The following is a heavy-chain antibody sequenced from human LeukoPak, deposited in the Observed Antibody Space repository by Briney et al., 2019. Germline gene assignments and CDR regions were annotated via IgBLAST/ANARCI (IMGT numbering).Heavy chain of an antibody. J-gene: IGHJ4*02. CDR3: ARRFADYYGSDYFDY. Sequence: GGSLRLSCAASGFTFSSYSMNWVRQAPGKGLEWVSSISSSSSYIYYADSVKGRFTISRDNAKNSLYLQMNSLRAEDTAVYYCARRFADYYGSDYFDYWGQGTLVTVSS. CDR2: ISSSSSYI. V-gene: IGHV3-21*01. D-gene: IGHD3-10*01. CDR1: GFTFSSYS.